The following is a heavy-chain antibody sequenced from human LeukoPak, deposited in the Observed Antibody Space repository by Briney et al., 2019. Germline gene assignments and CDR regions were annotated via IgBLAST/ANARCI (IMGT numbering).Heavy chain of an antibody. CDR2: IRSKAYGGTT. D-gene: IGHD3-22*01. J-gene: IGHJ4*02. CDR3: TRSGNYYDSRGYPKYYFDC. V-gene: IGHV3-49*04. CDR1: GFTSGDYA. Sequence: GGSLRLSCTASGFTSGDYAMSWGRQAPGKGLQWIGFIRSKAYGGTTEYAASVEGRFTISRDDSKSIAYLLMNSLKTEDTAVYYCTRSGNYYDSRGYPKYYFDCWGQGTLVAVSS.